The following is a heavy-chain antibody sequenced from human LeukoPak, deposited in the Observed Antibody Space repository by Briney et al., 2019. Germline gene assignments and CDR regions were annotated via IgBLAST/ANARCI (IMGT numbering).Heavy chain of an antibody. D-gene: IGHD3-10*01. CDR2: IYHSGST. CDR1: GGSISGDYY. V-gene: IGHV4-30-2*01. Sequence: SETLSLTCSVSGGSISGDYYWSWIRQPPGKGLEWIGYIYHSGSTYYNPPLKSRVTISVDRSKNQFSLKLSSVTAADTAVYYCARVDGFGELEMNWFDPWGQGTLVTVSS. J-gene: IGHJ5*02. CDR3: ARVDGFGELEMNWFDP.